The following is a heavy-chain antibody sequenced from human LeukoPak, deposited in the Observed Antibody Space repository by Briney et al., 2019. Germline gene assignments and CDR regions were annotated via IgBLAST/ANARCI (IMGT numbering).Heavy chain of an antibody. CDR2: MNPNSGNT. V-gene: IGHV1-8*01. Sequence: ASVKVSCKASGYTFTSYDINWVRQATGQGLEWMGWMNPNSGNTGYAQKFQGRVTMTRNTSISTAYMELSSLRSEDTAVYYCAISIAVAGPFDYWGQGTLVTVSS. CDR1: GYTFTSYD. J-gene: IGHJ4*02. D-gene: IGHD6-19*01. CDR3: AISIAVAGPFDY.